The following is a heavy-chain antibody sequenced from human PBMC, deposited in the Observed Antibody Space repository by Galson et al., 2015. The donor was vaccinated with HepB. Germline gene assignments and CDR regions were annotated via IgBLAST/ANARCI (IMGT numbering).Heavy chain of an antibody. CDR2: IKSKTDGGTT. V-gene: IGHV3-15*01. D-gene: IGHD5-18*01. CDR1: GFTFSNAW. J-gene: IGHJ4*02. Sequence: SLRLSCAASGFTFSNAWMSWVRQAPGKGLEWVGRIKSKTDGGTTDYAAPVKGRFTISRDDSKNTLYLQMNSLKTEDTAVYYCTTAPYQTWIQLWFGRFSFDYWGQGTLVTVSS. CDR3: TTAPYQTWIQLWFGRFSFDY.